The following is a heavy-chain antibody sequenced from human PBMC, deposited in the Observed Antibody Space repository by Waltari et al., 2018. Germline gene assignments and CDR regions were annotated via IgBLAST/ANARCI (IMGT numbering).Heavy chain of an antibody. D-gene: IGHD6-13*01. Sequence: QLQLQESGPGLVKPSETLSLTCTVSGGSISSSSYYWGWIRQPPGKGLEWIGSIYYSGSTYYNPSLKSRVTISVDTSKNQFSLKLSSVTAADTAVYYCARAPRIAEIRRNFDYWGQGTLVTVSS. CDR3: ARAPRIAEIRRNFDY. CDR2: IYYSGST. J-gene: IGHJ4*02. CDR1: GGSISSSSYY. V-gene: IGHV4-39*07.